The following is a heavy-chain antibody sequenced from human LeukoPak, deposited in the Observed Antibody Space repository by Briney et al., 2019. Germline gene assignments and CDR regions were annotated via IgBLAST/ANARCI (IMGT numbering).Heavy chain of an antibody. Sequence: GGSLRLSCAASGFTVSRNYMSWVRQAPGKGLEWVSVIYSGGSTYYADSVKGRFTISRDNSKNTLYLQMNSLRAEDTAVYYCANDYGDYESSDYWGQGTLVTVSS. CDR1: GFTVSRNY. J-gene: IGHJ4*02. V-gene: IGHV3-53*01. D-gene: IGHD4-17*01. CDR2: IYSGGST. CDR3: ANDYGDYESSDY.